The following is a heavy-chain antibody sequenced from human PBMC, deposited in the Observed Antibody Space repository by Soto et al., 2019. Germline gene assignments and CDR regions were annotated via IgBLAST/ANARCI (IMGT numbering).Heavy chain of an antibody. CDR1: GFTFSSYS. J-gene: IGHJ5*02. V-gene: IGHV3-48*02. CDR2: ISSSSSTI. D-gene: IGHD2-2*01. Sequence: EVQLVESGGGLVQPGGSLRLSCAASGFTFSSYSMNCVRQAPGKGLEWVSYISSSSSTIYYADSVKGRFTISRDNAKNSLYLQMNSLRDEDTAVYYCASLVVVPAATPPGWFDPWGQGTLVTVSS. CDR3: ASLVVVPAATPPGWFDP.